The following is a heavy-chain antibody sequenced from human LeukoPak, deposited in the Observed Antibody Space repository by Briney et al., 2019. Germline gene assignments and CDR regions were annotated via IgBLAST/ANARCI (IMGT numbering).Heavy chain of an antibody. CDR3: ARPRDCSSTTCSGPFDY. D-gene: IGHD2-2*01. Sequence: SETLSLTCAVYGGSFRGYYWSWIRQAPGKGPEWIGEIDRLGRTNFNPSLKSRVTISLDTSKNQFSLKLSSVTAADTAVYYCARPRDCSSTTCSGPFDYWGQGTLVTVSS. CDR1: GGSFRGYY. J-gene: IGHJ4*02. V-gene: IGHV4-34*01. CDR2: IDRLGRT.